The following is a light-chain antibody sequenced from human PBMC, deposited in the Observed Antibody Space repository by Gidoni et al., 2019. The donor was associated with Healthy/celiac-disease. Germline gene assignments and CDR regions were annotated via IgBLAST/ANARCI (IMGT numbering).Light chain of an antibody. J-gene: IGKJ4*01. CDR3: QQANSFPLP. Sequence: DIQMTQSPSSVSASVGDRVTIICRASQGISIWLAWYQQKPGKAPKLLIYASSSLQSGVPSRFSCSGSGTDFTLTISSLQPEDFATYYCQQANSFPLPFGGGTKVEIK. CDR1: QGISIW. CDR2: ASS. V-gene: IGKV1D-12*01.